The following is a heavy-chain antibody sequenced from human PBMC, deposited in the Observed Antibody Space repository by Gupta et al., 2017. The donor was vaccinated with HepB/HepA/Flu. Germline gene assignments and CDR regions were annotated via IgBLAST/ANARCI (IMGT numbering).Heavy chain of an antibody. CDR1: GFPFRRYA. D-gene: IGHD4-17*01. Sequence: EVQLLDSGGGLVQPGGSLRLSCATSGFPFRRYALSWVRQAPGKGLEGVSGISASGDRKYYADAVKGRFTISRDSFKNTLDLQMKRMRADETALYYFAKDPNGEYVGGFDFGGQGTMV. J-gene: IGHJ3*01. V-gene: IGHV3-23*01. CDR3: AKDPNGEYVGGFDF. CDR2: ISASGDRK.